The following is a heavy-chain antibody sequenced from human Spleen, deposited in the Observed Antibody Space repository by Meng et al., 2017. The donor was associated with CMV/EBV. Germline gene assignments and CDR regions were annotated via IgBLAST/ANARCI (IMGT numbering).Heavy chain of an antibody. V-gene: IGHV3-53*01. CDR1: GLTVSSNY. CDR2: ILADGST. CDR3: ARDYPDGASNYYGWDV. Sequence: GESLKISCAASGLTVSSNYMSWVRQAPGKGLQWVSAILADGSTKYAESVKGRFSISRDTHKNVLYLQMNSLRVEDTAVYYCARDYPDGASNYYGWDVWGQGTMVTVSS. J-gene: IGHJ6*02. D-gene: IGHD4/OR15-4a*01.